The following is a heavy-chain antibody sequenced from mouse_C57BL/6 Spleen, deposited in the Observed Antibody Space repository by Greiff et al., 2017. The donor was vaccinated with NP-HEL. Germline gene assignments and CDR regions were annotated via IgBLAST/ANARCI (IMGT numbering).Heavy chain of an antibody. J-gene: IGHJ4*01. Sequence: VMLVESGGGLVKPGGSLKLSCAASGFTFSDYGMHWVRQAPEKGLAWVAYISSGSSTIYYADTVKGRFPSARDNVNNTLFLQMTSLRSEDTAMYYCARRIYDDYDGASYYAMDYWGQGTSVTVSS. D-gene: IGHD2-4*01. CDR3: ARRIYDDYDGASYYAMDY. CDR1: GFTFSDYG. V-gene: IGHV5-17*01. CDR2: ISSGSSTI.